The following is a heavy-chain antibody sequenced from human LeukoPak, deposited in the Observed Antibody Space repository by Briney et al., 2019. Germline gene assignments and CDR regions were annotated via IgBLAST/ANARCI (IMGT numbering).Heavy chain of an antibody. V-gene: IGHV3-33*01. CDR1: GFTFSSYG. D-gene: IGHD6-6*01. CDR3: ASSSSSFDY. J-gene: IGHJ4*02. Sequence: PGGSLRLSCAASGFTFSSYGMHWVRQAPGKGLEWVALTWHDGSNKYYGDSVKGRFTISRENSKNTLYLQMNSLGAEDTAVYYCASSSSSFDYWGQGTLVTVSS. CDR2: TWHDGSNK.